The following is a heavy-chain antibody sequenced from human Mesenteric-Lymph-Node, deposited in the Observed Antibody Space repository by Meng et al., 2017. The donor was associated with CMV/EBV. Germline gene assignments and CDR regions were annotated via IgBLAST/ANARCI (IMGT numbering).Heavy chain of an antibody. J-gene: IGHJ4*02. CDR1: GFTFSTYT. Sequence: GGSLRLSCAASGFTFSTYTMNWVRQAPGKGLEWVSAISGTGGSTYYADSVKGRFTISRDNSKNTLYLQMNSLSAEDTATYYCAKFDYNLYYFDYWGQGTLVTVSS. CDR2: ISGTGGST. D-gene: IGHD4-11*01. CDR3: AKFDYNLYYFDY. V-gene: IGHV3-23*01.